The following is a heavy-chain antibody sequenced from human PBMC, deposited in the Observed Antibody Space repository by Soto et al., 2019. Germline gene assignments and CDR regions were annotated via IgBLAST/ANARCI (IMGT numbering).Heavy chain of an antibody. J-gene: IGHJ5*02. Sequence: GSLRLSCAASGFTVSSNYMSRVRQAPGKGLEWVSVIYSGGSTYYADSVKGRFTISRHNSKNTLYLQMNSLRAEDTAVYYCARVGGGYCSSTSCLNWFDPWGQGTLVTVSS. CDR1: GFTVSSNY. CDR3: ARVGGGYCSSTSCLNWFDP. V-gene: IGHV3-53*04. D-gene: IGHD2-2*01. CDR2: IYSGGST.